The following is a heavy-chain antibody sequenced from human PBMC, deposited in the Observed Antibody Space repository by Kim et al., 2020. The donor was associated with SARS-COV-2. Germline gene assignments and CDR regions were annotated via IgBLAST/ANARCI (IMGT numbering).Heavy chain of an antibody. CDR1: GFTFSSYA. D-gene: IGHD2-15*01. V-gene: IGHV3-23*01. Sequence: GGSLRLSCGVSGFTFSSYAMNWVRQAPGKGLEWVSCISGSSSNTYYADSVKGRFTISRDNSKNTLYLQMNSLTAEDTAVYYCTKGAGGSCYSGLSLWGQGALVTVSS. J-gene: IGHJ4*02. CDR2: ISGSSSNT. CDR3: TKGAGGSCYSGLSL.